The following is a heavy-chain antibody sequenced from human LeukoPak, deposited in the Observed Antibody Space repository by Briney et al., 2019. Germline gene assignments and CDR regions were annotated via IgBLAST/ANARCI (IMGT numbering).Heavy chain of an antibody. D-gene: IGHD2-15*01. CDR2: INHSGST. CDR3: ARKGGYCSGGSCYRRLINWFDP. CDR1: AESFSGYY. V-gene: IGHV4-34*01. J-gene: IGHJ5*02. Sequence: SETLSLTCAVYAESFSGYYWSWIRQPPGKGLEWIGDINHSGSTNYNPSLKSRVTISVDTSKNQFSLKLSSVTAADTAVYYCARKGGYCSGGSCYRRLINWFDPWGQGTLVTVSS.